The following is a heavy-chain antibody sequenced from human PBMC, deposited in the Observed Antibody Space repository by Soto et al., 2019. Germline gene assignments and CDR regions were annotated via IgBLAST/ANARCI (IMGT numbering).Heavy chain of an antibody. Sequence: KSSETLSLTCTVSGGSISSGDYYWSWIRQPPGKGLEWIGYIYYSGSTYCNPSLKSRVTISVDTSKNQFSLKLSSVTAADTAVYYCARFPAEDIVVVVADERNYGMDVWGQGTTVTVSS. CDR1: GGSISSGDYY. CDR2: IYYSGST. V-gene: IGHV4-30-4*01. CDR3: ARFPAEDIVVVVADERNYGMDV. D-gene: IGHD2-15*01. J-gene: IGHJ6*02.